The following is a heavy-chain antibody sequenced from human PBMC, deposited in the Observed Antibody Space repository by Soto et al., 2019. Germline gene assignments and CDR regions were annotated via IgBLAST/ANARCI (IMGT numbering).Heavy chain of an antibody. V-gene: IGHV1-69*16. CDR2: VVPILGTP. J-gene: IGHJ6*02. CDR3: AINGTYGSSRSGMHV. D-gene: IGHD3-10*01. CDR1: GGSFETFI. Sequence: QVQLVQSGAEVKEPGSSVKVSCEASGGSFETFIMNWVRQTPGRGLEWMGGVVPILGTPTYAERFKGKVKISTPRLAGTTQMEVTSLRSVASGIYYCAINGTYGSSRSGMHVCGQGPTVIVSS.